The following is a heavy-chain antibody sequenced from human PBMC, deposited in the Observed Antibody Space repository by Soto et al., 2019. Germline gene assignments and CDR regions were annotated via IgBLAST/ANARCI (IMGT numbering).Heavy chain of an antibody. D-gene: IGHD2-2*01. V-gene: IGHV4-34*01. J-gene: IGHJ5*02. CDR2: INHSGST. Sequence: QVQLQQWGAGLLKPSETLSLTCAVYGGSFSGYYWSWIRQPPGKGLEWIGEINHSGSTNYNPSLKSRVTLSVDTSKNQFSLKLSSVTAADTAVYYCARASIVVVPAAPNWFDPWGQGTLVTVSS. CDR1: GGSFSGYY. CDR3: ARASIVVVPAAPNWFDP.